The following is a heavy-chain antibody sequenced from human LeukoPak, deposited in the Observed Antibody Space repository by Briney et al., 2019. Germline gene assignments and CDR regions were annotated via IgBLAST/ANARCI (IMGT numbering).Heavy chain of an antibody. CDR3: ARSPGYSGYDRYYYYGMDV. D-gene: IGHD5-12*01. V-gene: IGHV1-69*13. J-gene: IGHJ6*02. CDR2: IIPIFGTA. Sequence: GASVKVSCKASGGTFSSYAISWVRQAPGQGLEWMGGIIPIFGTANYAQKFQGRVTVTADESTSTAYMELSSLRSEDTAVYYYARSPGYSGYDRYYYYGMDVWGQGTTVTVSS. CDR1: GGTFSSYA.